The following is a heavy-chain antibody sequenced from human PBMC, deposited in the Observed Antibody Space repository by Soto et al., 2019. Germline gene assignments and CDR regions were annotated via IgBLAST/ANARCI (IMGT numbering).Heavy chain of an antibody. D-gene: IGHD6-13*01. CDR1: GYTFTGYY. CDR2: INPNSGGT. V-gene: IGHV1-2*02. J-gene: IGHJ3*02. CDR3: ARDQSSSWSRDAFDI. Sequence: ASVKVSCKASGYTFTGYYMHWVRQAPGQGLEWMGWINPNSGGTNYAQKFQGRVTMTRDTSISTAYMELSRLRSDDTAVYYCARDQSSSWSRDAFDIWGQGTMVT.